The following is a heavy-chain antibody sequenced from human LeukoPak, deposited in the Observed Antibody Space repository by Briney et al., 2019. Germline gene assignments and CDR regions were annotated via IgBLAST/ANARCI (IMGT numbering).Heavy chain of an antibody. CDR3: ARVGSMDV. CDR2: ISPSGGIT. CDR1: GFTFSSHG. J-gene: IGHJ6*04. V-gene: IGHV3-23*01. D-gene: IGHD3-16*01. Sequence: GGSLRLSCAASGFTFSSHGMNWVRRASGKGLEWVSGISPSGGITYYTDSVKGRFTISRDNSKNTQSLQMNSLRAEDTAVYYCARVGSMDVWGKGTTVTVSS.